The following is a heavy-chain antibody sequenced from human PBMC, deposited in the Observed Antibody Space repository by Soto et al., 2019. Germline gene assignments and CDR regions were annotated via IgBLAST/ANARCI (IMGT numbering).Heavy chain of an antibody. CDR3: ARDRAAGGY. CDR1: GFSFSNYQ. V-gene: IGHV3-48*03. CDR2: ISSGGDTI. D-gene: IGHD6-13*01. J-gene: IGHJ4*02. Sequence: GGSLRLSCAASGFSFSNYQMNWVRQAPGKGLEWVAYISSGGDTIHYADSVRGRFTVSRDNARNSLSLQMNTLRVEDTALYYCARDRAAGGYWGQGTLVTVSS.